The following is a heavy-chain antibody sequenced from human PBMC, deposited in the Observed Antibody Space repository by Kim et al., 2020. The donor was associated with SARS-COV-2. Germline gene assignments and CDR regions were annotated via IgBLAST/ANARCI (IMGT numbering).Heavy chain of an antibody. CDR2: SDT. V-gene: IGHV5-51*01. J-gene: IGHJ4*02. Sequence: SDTRYGPSFKGQVTISVDKSINTAYLQWSGLKASDTAMYYCAKREGGYFDHWGQGTLVTVSS. CDR3: AKREGGYFDH.